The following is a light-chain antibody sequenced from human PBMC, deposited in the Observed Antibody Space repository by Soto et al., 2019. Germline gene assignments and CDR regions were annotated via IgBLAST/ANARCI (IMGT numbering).Light chain of an antibody. V-gene: IGKV3-15*01. CDR1: QNIISN. J-gene: IGKJ5*01. CDR3: QQYNNWPIT. CDR2: GAS. Sequence: EIVMTQSQATLSVSPGERATLSCRANQNIISNLAWYQQKTGQAPRLLIYGASTRATGVPARFSGSGSGTEFTLTISSLQSEDFEVYYCQQYNNWPITFGQGTRLEIK.